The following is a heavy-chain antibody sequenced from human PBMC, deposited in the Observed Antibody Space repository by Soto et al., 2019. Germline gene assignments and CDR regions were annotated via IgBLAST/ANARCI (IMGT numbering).Heavy chain of an antibody. CDR2: IDPSDSYT. D-gene: IGHD3-9*01. Sequence: GESLKISCKGSGYSFSSYWISWVRQMPGKGLAWMGRIDPSDSYTNYSPYFQGHVTISTDKSISTAYLQWSSLKASDTTMYHSPRRRFLRYFDGPRPSGEWYDPWGQGTL. J-gene: IGHJ5*02. CDR1: GYSFSSYW. V-gene: IGHV5-10-1*01. CDR3: PRRRFLRYFDGPRPSGEWYDP.